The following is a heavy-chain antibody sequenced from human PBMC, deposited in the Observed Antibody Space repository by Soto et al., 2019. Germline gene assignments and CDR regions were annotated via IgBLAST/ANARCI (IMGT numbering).Heavy chain of an antibody. Sequence: QVRLEQSGSEVKKPGSSVKVYCNAAGGNFSTYAFSWVRQAPGHGLEWVGGIIPVFGLTTYAQKFQGRVAISADDSTTPVFMELTSLKSEDTAVYYCARGDGYSGTFSAGFDSWGQGALVSVSS. CDR1: GGNFSTYA. CDR3: ARGDGYSGTFSAGFDS. V-gene: IGHV1-69*01. D-gene: IGHD1-26*01. CDR2: IIPVFGLT. J-gene: IGHJ4*02.